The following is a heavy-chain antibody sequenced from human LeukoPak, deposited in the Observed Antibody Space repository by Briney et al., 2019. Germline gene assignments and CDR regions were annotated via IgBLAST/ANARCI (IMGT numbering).Heavy chain of an antibody. V-gene: IGHV3-66*01. CDR3: VRVISSWFDY. CDR1: GFTVSSNY. CDR2: IYSGRST. D-gene: IGHD6-13*01. J-gene: IGHJ4*02. Sequence: GGSLRLSCAASGFTVSSNYMSWVRQAPGKGLEWVSVIYSGRSTYYGDSVKGRFTISRDNSKNTLYLQMNSLRAEDTAVYYCVRVISSWFDYWGQGTLVSVSS.